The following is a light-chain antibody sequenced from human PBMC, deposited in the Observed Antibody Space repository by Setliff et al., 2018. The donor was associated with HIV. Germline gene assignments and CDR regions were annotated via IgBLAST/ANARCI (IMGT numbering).Light chain of an antibody. CDR2: DTS. V-gene: IGLV7-46*01. CDR3: LLSYSNTYV. Sequence: QAVVTQGPSLTVSPGGTVTLTRGSNTGGVTSGHYAYWFQQKPGQAPRTLIYDTSNKLSWTPARFSGSLLGGKAALTLSGAQAQDEADYYCLLSYSNTYVFGGGTKVTVL. CDR1: TGGVTSGHY. J-gene: IGLJ2*01.